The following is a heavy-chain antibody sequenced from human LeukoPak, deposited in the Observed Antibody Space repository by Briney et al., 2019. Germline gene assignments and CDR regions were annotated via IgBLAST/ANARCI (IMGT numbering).Heavy chain of an antibody. CDR1: GGSISSYY. V-gene: IGHV4-34*01. CDR2: INHSGST. CDR3: ARAAGIAAAGTENYYFDY. Sequence: SETLSLTCTVSGGSISSYYWSWIRQPPGKGLEWIGEINHSGSTNYNPSLKSRVTISVDTSKNQFSLKLSSVTAADTAVYYCARAAGIAAAGTENYYFDYWGQGTLVTVSS. D-gene: IGHD6-13*01. J-gene: IGHJ4*02.